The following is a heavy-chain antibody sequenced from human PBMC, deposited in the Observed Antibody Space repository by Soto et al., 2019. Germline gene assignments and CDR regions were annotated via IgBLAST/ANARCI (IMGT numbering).Heavy chain of an antibody. CDR1: GYTFTGYY. V-gene: IGHV1-69*06. D-gene: IGHD5-12*01. J-gene: IGHJ4*02. CDR2: INPIFGTA. Sequence: QVQLVQSGAEVKKPGASVKVSCKASGYTFTGYYMHWVRQAPGQGLEWMGWINPIFGTANYAQKFQGRVTITADKSTSTAYMELSSLRSEDTAVYYCARDRGYSGYDTDFDYWGQGTLVTVSS. CDR3: ARDRGYSGYDTDFDY.